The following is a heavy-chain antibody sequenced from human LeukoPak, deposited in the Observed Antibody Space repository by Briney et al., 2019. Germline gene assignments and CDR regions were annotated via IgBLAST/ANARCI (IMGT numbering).Heavy chain of an antibody. CDR2: MNPNSGNT. Sequence: GASVKVSCKXSGYTFTSYDINWVRQATGQGLEWMGWMNPNSGNTGYAQKFQGRVTMTRNTSISTAYMELSGLRSEDTAVYYCARGEQSYYDSSGYYYYWGQGTLVTVSS. CDR1: GYTFTSYD. J-gene: IGHJ4*02. D-gene: IGHD3-22*01. V-gene: IGHV1-8*01. CDR3: ARGEQSYYDSSGYYYY.